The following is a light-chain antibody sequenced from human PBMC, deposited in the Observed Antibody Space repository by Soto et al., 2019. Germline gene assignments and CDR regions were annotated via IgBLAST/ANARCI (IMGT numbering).Light chain of an antibody. Sequence: QSALTQPASVSGSPGQSITISCTGTSSDVGGYNYVSWYQQHPGKAPKLMIYVVSNRPSGVSNRFSGSKSGNTASLIISGVQAEDEADYYCSSYTSSITWVFGGGTKLTVL. CDR1: SSDVGGYNY. J-gene: IGLJ3*02. V-gene: IGLV2-14*01. CDR3: SSYTSSITWV. CDR2: VVS.